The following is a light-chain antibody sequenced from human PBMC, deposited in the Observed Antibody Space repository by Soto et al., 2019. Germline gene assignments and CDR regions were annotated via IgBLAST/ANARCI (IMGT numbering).Light chain of an antibody. Sequence: TVLTQSPGTLSLSPGERATLSCRASQSVSSSYLAWYQQKPGQAPRPLIYGASSRATGIPDRFSGSGSGTDFTLTISRLEPEDFAVYYCQKYGSSPYTFGQGTKLEIK. V-gene: IGKV3-20*01. CDR3: QKYGSSPYT. J-gene: IGKJ2*01. CDR2: GAS. CDR1: QSVSSSY.